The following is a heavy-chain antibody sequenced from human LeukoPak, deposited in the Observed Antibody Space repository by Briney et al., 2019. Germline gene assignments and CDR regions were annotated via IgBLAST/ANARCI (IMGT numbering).Heavy chain of an antibody. Sequence: GASVKVSCKASGYTFTSYGISWVRQAPGQGLEWMGWISAYNGNTNYAQKLQGRVTMTTDTSTSTAYMELRSLRSDDTAVYYCAREGRGLLYAQYVYYYYGMDVWGQGTTVTVSS. J-gene: IGHJ6*02. CDR2: ISAYNGNT. CDR1: GYTFTSYG. D-gene: IGHD2-2*02. V-gene: IGHV1-18*01. CDR3: AREGRGLLYAQYVYYYYGMDV.